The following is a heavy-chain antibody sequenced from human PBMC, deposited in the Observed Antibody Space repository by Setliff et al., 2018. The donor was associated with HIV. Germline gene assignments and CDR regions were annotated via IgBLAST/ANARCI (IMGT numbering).Heavy chain of an antibody. CDR2: IWTSGST. CDR3: ARAVCGGDCYSRLNWFDP. J-gene: IGHJ5*02. CDR1: GGSISSGSYY. D-gene: IGHD2-21*02. V-gene: IGHV4-61*02. Sequence: SETLSLTCTVSGGSISSGSYYWSWIRQPAGKGLEWIGRIWTSGSTYYNPSLKSRVTISVDTSKNQFSLRLSSVTAADTAVYYCARAVCGGDCYSRLNWFDPWGQGTLVTVSS.